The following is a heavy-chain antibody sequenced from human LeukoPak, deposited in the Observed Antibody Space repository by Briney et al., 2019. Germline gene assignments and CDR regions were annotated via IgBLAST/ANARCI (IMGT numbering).Heavy chain of an antibody. J-gene: IGHJ4*02. V-gene: IGHV4-4*07. CDR1: GGSISSYY. CDR2: IYTIGST. D-gene: IGHD3-22*01. CDR3: ARDKNYDSSGYDY. Sequence: PSETLSLTCTIPGGSISSYYWSWIRQPAGKGLEWIGRIYTIGSTNSNPALQSRVTMSVDTSKNQFALKLSSVTAADTAVYYCARDKNYDSSGYDYWGQGTLVSVSS.